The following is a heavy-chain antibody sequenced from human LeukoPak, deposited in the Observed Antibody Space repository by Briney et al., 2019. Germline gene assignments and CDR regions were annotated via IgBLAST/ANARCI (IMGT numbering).Heavy chain of an antibody. CDR2: IYPGDSDT. CDR3: AIHDPHLSGAFDI. CDR1: GYSFTSYW. Sequence: GESLKISCKGSGYSFTSYWIGWVRQMPGKGLEWMGTIYPGDSDTRYSPSFQGQVTISADKSISTAYLQWSSLKASDTAMYYCAIHDPHLSGAFDIWGQGTMVTVSS. D-gene: IGHD3-10*01. J-gene: IGHJ3*02. V-gene: IGHV5-51*01.